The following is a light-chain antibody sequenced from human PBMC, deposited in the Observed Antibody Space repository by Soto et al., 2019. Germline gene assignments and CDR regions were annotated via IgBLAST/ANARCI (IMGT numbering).Light chain of an antibody. CDR2: DVS. J-gene: IGLJ1*01. CDR1: SSDVGGYNS. CDR3: SSYTSSSTLFYV. V-gene: IGLV2-14*03. Sequence: QSALTQPASVSGFPGQSITISCTGSSSDVGGYNSVSWYQQHPGKAPKLMIYDVSYRPSGVSIRFSGSKSGNTASLTISGLQAEDEADYYCSSYTSSSTLFYVFGTGTKVTVL.